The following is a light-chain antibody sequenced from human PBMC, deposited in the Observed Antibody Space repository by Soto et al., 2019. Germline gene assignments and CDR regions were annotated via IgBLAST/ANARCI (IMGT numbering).Light chain of an antibody. CDR3: QQNSSSGT. J-gene: IGKJ1*01. Sequence: EIVLTQSPCTLSLSLGERATLSCRASQSVSNNYLACYQQKPGQAPRLLIYGASNRATGIPDRFSGSGSGTDFTITISRQAHEDFAEYYYQQNSSSGTFGQGTKVDIK. CDR2: GAS. CDR1: QSVSNNY. V-gene: IGKV3-20*01.